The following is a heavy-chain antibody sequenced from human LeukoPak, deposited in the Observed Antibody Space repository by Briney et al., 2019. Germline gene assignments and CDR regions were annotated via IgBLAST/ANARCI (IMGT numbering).Heavy chain of an antibody. Sequence: ASVKVSCKASGYTFTGYYMHWVRQAPGQGLEWMGWINHNSGGTNYAQKFQGRVTMTRDTSISTAYMELSRLRSDDTAVYYCARGAGGDTIFGVVIMEFGYWGQGTLVTVCS. CDR2: INHNSGGT. D-gene: IGHD3-3*01. V-gene: IGHV1-2*02. CDR1: GYTFTGYY. CDR3: ARGAGGDTIFGVVIMEFGY. J-gene: IGHJ4*02.